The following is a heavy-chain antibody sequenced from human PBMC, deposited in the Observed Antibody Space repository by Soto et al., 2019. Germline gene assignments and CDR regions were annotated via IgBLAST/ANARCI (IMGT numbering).Heavy chain of an antibody. CDR3: AKDIGIAAAGTGPYSYYGMDV. V-gene: IGHV3-43*01. CDR1: GFTFDDYT. Sequence: PGGSLRLSCAASGFTFDDYTMHWVRQAPGKGLEWVSLISWDGGSTYYADSVKGRFTISRDNSKNSLYLQMNSLRTEDTALYYCAKDIGIAAAGTGPYSYYGMDVWGQGTTVTVSS. J-gene: IGHJ6*02. CDR2: ISWDGGST. D-gene: IGHD6-13*01.